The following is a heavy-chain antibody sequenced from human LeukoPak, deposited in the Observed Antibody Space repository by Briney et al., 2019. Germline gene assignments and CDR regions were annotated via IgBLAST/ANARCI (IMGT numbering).Heavy chain of an antibody. CDR2: IYSGGST. J-gene: IGHJ3*02. Sequence: GGSLRLSCAASGFTVSSNYMSWVRQVPGKGLEWVSVIYSGGSTYYADSVKGRFTISRDNSKNTLYLQMNSLRAEDTAVYYCAKALWSSNAFDIWGQGTMVTVSS. CDR1: GFTVSSNY. CDR3: AKALWSSNAFDI. V-gene: IGHV3-66*01. D-gene: IGHD3-10*01.